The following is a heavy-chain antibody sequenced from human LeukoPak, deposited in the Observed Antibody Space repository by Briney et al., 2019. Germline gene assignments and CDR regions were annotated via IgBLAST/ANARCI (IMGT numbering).Heavy chain of an antibody. CDR3: AGFFYDNSGDAFDI. CDR1: GGGFTFTSHD. CDR2: LIPIYGSP. J-gene: IGHJ3*02. Sequence: ASVKVSCKASGGGFTFTSHDISWVRQAPGQGLEWMGGLIPIYGSPNYAQKFQGRVTITSDESARTVYMELSSLRPEDSAVHYCAGFFYDNSGDAFDIWGQGTVVTVSS. V-gene: IGHV1-69*01. D-gene: IGHD3-22*01.